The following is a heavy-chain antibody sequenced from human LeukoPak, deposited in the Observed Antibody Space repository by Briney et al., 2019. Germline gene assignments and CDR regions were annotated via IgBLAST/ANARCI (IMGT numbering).Heavy chain of an antibody. CDR1: GGSISSSNW. CDR2: IYHSGST. V-gene: IGHV4-4*02. D-gene: IGHD3-10*01. J-gene: IGHJ5*02. Sequence: SGTLSLTCAVSGGSISSSNWWSWVSQPPGKGLEWIGEIYHSGSTYYNPSLKSRVTISVDTSKNQFSLKLSSVTAADTAVYYCARAGWRITMVRGVTNWFDPWGQGTLVTVSS. CDR3: ARAGWRITMVRGVTNWFDP.